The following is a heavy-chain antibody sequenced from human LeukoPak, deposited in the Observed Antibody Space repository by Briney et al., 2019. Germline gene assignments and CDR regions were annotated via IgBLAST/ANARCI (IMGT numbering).Heavy chain of an antibody. D-gene: IGHD6-6*01. CDR2: IYSGGTT. Sequence: GGSLRLSCAASGFTVSTNYMNWVRQAQGKGLEWVSVIYSGGTTNYEDSVKGRFSISRDIYKNMLFLQMTSLRAEDTAVYYCARGSIAARGIFDYWGQGTLVTVSS. CDR1: GFTVSTNY. V-gene: IGHV3-66*01. J-gene: IGHJ4*02. CDR3: ARGSIAARGIFDY.